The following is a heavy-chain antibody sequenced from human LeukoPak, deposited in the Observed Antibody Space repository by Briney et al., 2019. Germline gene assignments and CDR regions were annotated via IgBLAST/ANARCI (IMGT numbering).Heavy chain of an antibody. CDR2: IYPGDSNS. CDR1: GYTFTDYR. Sequence: GESLKISCQVSGYTFTDYRIAWVRQMPGKGLEWMGAIYPGDSNSEYSPSFQGQVTISADTSITTAYLQWSTLKASDTATYYCARLNRLRSGRYYYYYYMDVWGKGTTVTVSS. CDR3: ARLNRLRSGRYYYYYYMDV. V-gene: IGHV5-51*01. J-gene: IGHJ6*03. D-gene: IGHD3-16*01.